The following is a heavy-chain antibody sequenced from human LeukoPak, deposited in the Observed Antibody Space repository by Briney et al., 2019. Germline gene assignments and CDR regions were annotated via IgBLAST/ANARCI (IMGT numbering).Heavy chain of an antibody. CDR1: GFTFISYA. D-gene: IGHD3-10*01. CDR2: ISYDGSNK. CDR3: ARDLGYYGSGRSYGMDV. J-gene: IGHJ6*02. Sequence: QPGGSLRLSCAASGFTFISYAMHWVRQAPGKGLEWVAVISYDGSNKYYADSVKGRFTISRDNSKNTLYLQMNSLRAEDTAVYYCARDLGYYGSGRSYGMDVWGQGTTVTVSS. V-gene: IGHV3-30-3*01.